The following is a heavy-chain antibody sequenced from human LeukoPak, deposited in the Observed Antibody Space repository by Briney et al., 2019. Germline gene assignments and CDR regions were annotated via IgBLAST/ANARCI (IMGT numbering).Heavy chain of an antibody. J-gene: IGHJ3*02. CDR2: IIPIFGTA. Sequence: ASVKVSCKAPGGTFSSYAISWVRQAPGQGLEWMGGIIPIFGTANYTQKFQGRVTITADESTSTAYMELSSLRSEDTAVYYCARGSGQDAFDIWGQGTMVTVSS. V-gene: IGHV1-69*13. CDR3: ARGSGQDAFDI. CDR1: GGTFSSYA. D-gene: IGHD2-15*01.